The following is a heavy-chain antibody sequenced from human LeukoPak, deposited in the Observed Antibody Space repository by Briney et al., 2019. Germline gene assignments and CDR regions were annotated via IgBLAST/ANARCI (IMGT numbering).Heavy chain of an antibody. CDR3: TTEVAAAGIGYYFDY. CDR2: IKSKTDGGTT. D-gene: IGHD6-13*01. V-gene: IGHV3-15*07. J-gene: IGHJ4*02. CDR1: GFTFSNAW. Sequence: PGGSLRLSCAASGFTFSNAWMNWVRQAPGKGLEWAGRIKSKTDGGTTDYAAPVKGRFTISRDDSKNTLYLQMNSLKTEDTAVYYCTTEVAAAGIGYYFDYWGQGTLVTVSS.